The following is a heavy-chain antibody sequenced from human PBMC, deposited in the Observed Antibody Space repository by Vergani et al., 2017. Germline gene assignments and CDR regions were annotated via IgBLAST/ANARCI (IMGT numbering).Heavy chain of an antibody. D-gene: IGHD2-15*01. J-gene: IGHJ6*02. CDR3: ARDRCGGGSFRTYYYYGMDV. Sequence: QVQLVQSGSELMKPGASVKVSCKASGYTFTRYSINWVRQAPGHGLEWMGWIYTNTGNPTYAQDFTGRFVFSLDTSVSTAYLQISSLKAEDTAVYYCARDRCGGGSFRTYYYYGMDVWGQGTTVTVSS. CDR1: GYTFTRYS. V-gene: IGHV7-4-1*02. CDR2: IYTNTGNP.